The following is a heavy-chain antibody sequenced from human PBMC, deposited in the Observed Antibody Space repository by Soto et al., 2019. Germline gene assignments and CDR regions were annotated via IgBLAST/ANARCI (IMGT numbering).Heavy chain of an antibody. Sequence: SETLSLTCTVSGGSISSSSYYWGWIRQPPGKGLEWIGSIYYSGSTYYNPSLKSRVTISVDTSKNQFSLKLSSVTAADTAVYYCARQSYSRSLGIWFDPWGQGTLVTVSS. D-gene: IGHD6-6*01. V-gene: IGHV4-39*01. CDR1: GGSISSSSYY. CDR2: IYYSGST. J-gene: IGHJ5*02. CDR3: ARQSYSRSLGIWFDP.